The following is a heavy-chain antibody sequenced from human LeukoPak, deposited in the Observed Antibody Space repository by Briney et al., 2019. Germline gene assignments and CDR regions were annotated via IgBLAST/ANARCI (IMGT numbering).Heavy chain of an antibody. J-gene: IGHJ4*02. D-gene: IGHD3-10*01. CDR3: AKDIRLLWFGELQGNFDY. Sequence: PGGSLRLSCAASGFTFGSYAMSWVGQAPGRGLKWVSAISGSGGSTYYADSVKGRFTISRDNSKNTLYLQMNSLRAEDTAVYYCAKDIRLLWFGELQGNFDYWGQGTLVTVSS. CDR2: ISGSGGST. CDR1: GFTFGSYA. V-gene: IGHV3-23*01.